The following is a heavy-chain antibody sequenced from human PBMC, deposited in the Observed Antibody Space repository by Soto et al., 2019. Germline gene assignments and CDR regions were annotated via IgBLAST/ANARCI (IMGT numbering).Heavy chain of an antibody. Sequence: APETLSLTCAVSGGSISSGGYSWSWIRQPPGKGLEWIGYIYHSGSTYYNPSLKSRVTISVDRSKNQFSLKLSSVTAADTAVYYCARGMTTVTTFDYWGQGTLVTVSS. CDR1: GGSISSGGYS. CDR2: IYHSGST. V-gene: IGHV4-30-2*01. CDR3: ARGMTTVTTFDY. D-gene: IGHD4-17*01. J-gene: IGHJ4*02.